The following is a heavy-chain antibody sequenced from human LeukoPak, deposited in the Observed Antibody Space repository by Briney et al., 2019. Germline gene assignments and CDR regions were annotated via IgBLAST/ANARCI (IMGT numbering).Heavy chain of an antibody. CDR3: GQRAYCGSGSPTWGFDF. V-gene: IGHV3-23*01. J-gene: IGHJ4*02. CDR2: IDGSGGTT. D-gene: IGHD3-10*01. Sequence: GGSLRLSCVVSGSTFRTYAMTWVRRAPGKGLEWVSVIDGSGGTTYYGDSVKGRFTVSRDNSKNTLYLQMNSLRAEDTAVYYCGQRAYCGSGSPTWGFDFWGQGTLVTVSS. CDR1: GSTFRTYA.